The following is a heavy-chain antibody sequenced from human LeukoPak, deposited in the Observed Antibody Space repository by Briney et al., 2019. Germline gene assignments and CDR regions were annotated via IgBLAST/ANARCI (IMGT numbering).Heavy chain of an antibody. D-gene: IGHD4-17*01. J-gene: IGHJ4*02. Sequence: GGSLRLSCAASGFTFSIYSMNCVRQAPGKGLEWVSYISSSSSTIYYADSVKGRFTISRDNAKNSLYLQMSSLRDEDTAVYYCARDYYGDYGFDYWGQGTLVTVSS. CDR3: ARDYYGDYGFDY. CDR2: ISSSSSTI. V-gene: IGHV3-48*02. CDR1: GFTFSIYS.